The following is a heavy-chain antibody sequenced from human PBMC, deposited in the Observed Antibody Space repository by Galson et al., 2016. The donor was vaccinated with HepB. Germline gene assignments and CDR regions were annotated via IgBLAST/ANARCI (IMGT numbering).Heavy chain of an antibody. CDR2: ISNSGSTI. V-gene: IGHV3-48*03. Sequence: SLRLSCAASGFTFSNYEMNWVRQAPGKGLEWISYISNSGSTIYYADSVKGRFTISRDILKDSLFLHMNSLRAEDTAVYFCARDERSGYIYPSYYYHGMDVWGQGTVVTVSS. CDR1: GFTFSNYE. CDR3: ARDERSGYIYPSYYYHGMDV. D-gene: IGHD5-24*01. J-gene: IGHJ6*02.